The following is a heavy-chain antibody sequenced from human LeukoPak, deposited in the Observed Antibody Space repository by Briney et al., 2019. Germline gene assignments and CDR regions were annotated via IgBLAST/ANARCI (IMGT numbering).Heavy chain of an antibody. V-gene: IGHV1-3*02. D-gene: IGHD5-12*01. J-gene: IGHJ4*02. Sequence: ASVKVSCKASGYTFTSYAMHWVRQAPGQRLEWMGWSNAGNGNTKYSQEFQGRVTITRDTSASTAYMELSSLRSEDMAVYYCARAVGSGYDFRYQLDYWGQGTLVTVSS. CDR1: GYTFTSYA. CDR2: SNAGNGNT. CDR3: ARAVGSGYDFRYQLDY.